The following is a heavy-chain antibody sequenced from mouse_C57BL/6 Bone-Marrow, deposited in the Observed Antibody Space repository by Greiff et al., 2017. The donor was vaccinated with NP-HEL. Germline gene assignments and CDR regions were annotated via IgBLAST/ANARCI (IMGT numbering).Heavy chain of an antibody. CDR3: ARYDYVFDD. J-gene: IGHJ2*01. V-gene: IGHV1-26*01. CDR2: INPNNGGT. CDR1: GYTFTDYY. Sequence: EVQLQQSGPELVKPGASVKISCKASGYTFTDYYMNWVKQSHGKSLEWIGDINPNNGGTSYNQKFKGKATLTVDKSSSPAYMELRSLTSEDSAVYYCARYDYVFDDWGQGTTLTVSS. D-gene: IGHD2-4*01.